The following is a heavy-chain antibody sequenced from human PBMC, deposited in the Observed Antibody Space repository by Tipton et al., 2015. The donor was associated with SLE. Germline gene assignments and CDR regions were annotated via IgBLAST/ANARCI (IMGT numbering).Heavy chain of an antibody. V-gene: IGHV4-59*01. CDR2: IYYSGST. J-gene: IGHJ6*02. D-gene: IGHD4-11*01. CDR3: ARERPDYTGGMDV. Sequence: LRLSCAVYGGSFSGYYWSWIRQPPGKGLEWIGYIYYSGSTNYNPSLKSRVTISVDTSKNQFSLKLSSVTAADTAVYYCARERPDYTGGMDVWGQGTTVTVSS. CDR1: GGSFSGYY.